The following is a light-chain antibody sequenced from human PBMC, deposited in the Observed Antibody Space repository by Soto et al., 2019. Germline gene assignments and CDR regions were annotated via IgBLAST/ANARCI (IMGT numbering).Light chain of an antibody. CDR3: QQANSFPLT. Sequence: DIQMTQSPSSVSASVGDRFTITCRAIQGISSWLAWYQQKPGKAPKLLIYAASILQSGDPSRFSGSRSGTAFTLTISSLQHEDFATDYCQQANSFPLTFGGGKKVEIK. V-gene: IGKV1-12*01. CDR2: AAS. J-gene: IGKJ4*01. CDR1: QGISSW.